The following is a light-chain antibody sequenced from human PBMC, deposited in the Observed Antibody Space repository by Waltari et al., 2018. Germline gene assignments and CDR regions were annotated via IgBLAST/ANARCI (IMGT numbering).Light chain of an antibody. CDR3: AAWDGSLSGWL. CDR1: GSNLGSNY. V-gene: IGLV1-47*01. Sequence: QSVLTQPPSASGTPGQRVTISCSGRGSNLGSNYLYWYQQFPGSAPKLLMYRNDQRPSGVPDRFSGSKSGTSGSLAISGLRSEDEADYYCAAWDGSLSGWLFGGGTKLTVL. J-gene: IGLJ3*02. CDR2: RND.